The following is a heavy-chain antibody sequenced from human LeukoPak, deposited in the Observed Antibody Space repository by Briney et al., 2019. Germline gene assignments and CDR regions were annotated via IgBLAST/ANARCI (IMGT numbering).Heavy chain of an antibody. D-gene: IGHD1-26*01. CDR1: GFTFSSSA. CDR3: AKALIVGATPGSDGMDV. V-gene: IGHV3-23*01. J-gene: IGHJ6*02. CDR2: ISNNGGYT. Sequence: GGSLRLSCAASGFTFSSSAMSWVRQAPGKGLEWVSAISNNGGYTYYADSVQGRFTISRDNSKNTLYLQMNSLRAEDTAVYYCAKALIVGATPGSDGMDVWGQGTTVTVSS.